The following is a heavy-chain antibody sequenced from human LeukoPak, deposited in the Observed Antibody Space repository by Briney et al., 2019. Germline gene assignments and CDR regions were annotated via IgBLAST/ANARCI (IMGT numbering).Heavy chain of an antibody. V-gene: IGHV4-34*01. Sequence: SETLSLTCAVYGGSFSGYYWSWIRQPPGKGLEWIGEMNHSGSTNYNPSLKSRVTISVDTSKNQFSLRLSSVTAADTAVHYCARGVYCSGGSCYRPLDYWGQGTLVTVSS. J-gene: IGHJ4*02. D-gene: IGHD2-15*01. CDR1: GGSFSGYY. CDR2: MNHSGST. CDR3: ARGVYCSGGSCYRPLDY.